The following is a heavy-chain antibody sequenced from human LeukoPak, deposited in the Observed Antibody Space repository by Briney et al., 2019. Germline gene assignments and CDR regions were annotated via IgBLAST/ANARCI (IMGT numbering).Heavy chain of an antibody. J-gene: IGHJ4*02. CDR1: GLTLSNAW. CDR3: ATGRSGYFDS. CDR2: IKSKTDGGIK. Sequence: GGSLRLSCAASGLTLSNAWMTWVRQAPGKGLEWVARIKSKTDGGIKDYAAPVKGTFTISRDDSENTVYLQMNSLKIEDTAVYYCATGRSGYFDSWGQGTLVFVSS. V-gene: IGHV3-15*01.